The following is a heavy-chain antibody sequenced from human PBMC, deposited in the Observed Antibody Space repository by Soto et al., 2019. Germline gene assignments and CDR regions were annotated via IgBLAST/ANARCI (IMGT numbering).Heavy chain of an antibody. CDR3: ARLGHYSDSSGYY. CDR1: GGCFIRHA. V-gene: IGHV1-69*01. D-gene: IGHD3-22*01. CDR2: IIPMLGTA. J-gene: IGHJ4*02. Sequence: QVQLVQSGAEVKKPGPSVKVSCKASGGCFIRHATSWVRQAPGQGLEWMGGIIPMLGTANYVQKFQGRITITADESTSTAYMELNSLRSEDTAVYYCARLGHYSDSSGYYWGQGSLLTVSS.